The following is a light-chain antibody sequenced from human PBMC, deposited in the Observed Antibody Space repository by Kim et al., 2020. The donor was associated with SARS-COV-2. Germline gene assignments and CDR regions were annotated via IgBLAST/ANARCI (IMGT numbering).Light chain of an antibody. J-gene: IGKJ2*01. V-gene: IGKV3-20*01. Sequence: WHPGERATLTCRASQSVRSRYLAWYQQKPGQAPRLLIDGASSRATGIPDRFSGSGSGTDFTLTISRLEPEDFAVYYCQQYGSPYTFGQGTKLEI. CDR2: GAS. CDR3: QQYGSPYT. CDR1: QSVRSRY.